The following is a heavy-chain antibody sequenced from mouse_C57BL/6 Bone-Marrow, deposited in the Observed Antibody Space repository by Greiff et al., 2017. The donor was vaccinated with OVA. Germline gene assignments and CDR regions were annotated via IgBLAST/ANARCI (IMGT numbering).Heavy chain of an antibody. CDR3: ATLHYSAMDY. V-gene: IGHV2-6*01. D-gene: IGHD2-10*01. CDR2: IWGVGST. CDR1: GFSLTSYG. Sequence: VKLMESGPGLVAPSQSLSITCTVSGFSLTSYGVDWVRQSPGKGLEWLGVIWGVGSTNYNSALKSRLSISKDNYKSQVFLKMNSLQTDDTAMYYCATLHYSAMDYWGQRTSVTASS. J-gene: IGHJ4*01.